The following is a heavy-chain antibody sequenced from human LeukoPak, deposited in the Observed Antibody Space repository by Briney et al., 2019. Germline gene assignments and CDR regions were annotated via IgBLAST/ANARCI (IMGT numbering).Heavy chain of an antibody. Sequence: PSETLSLTCTVSGGSISSYYWSWIRQPPGKGLEWIGYIYYSGGTNYNPSLKSRVTISVDTSKNQFSLKLSSVTAADTAVYYCARVGIAVAGTLAFDIWGQGTMVTVSS. J-gene: IGHJ3*02. D-gene: IGHD6-19*01. V-gene: IGHV4-59*01. CDR1: GGSISSYY. CDR3: ARVGIAVAGTLAFDI. CDR2: IYYSGGT.